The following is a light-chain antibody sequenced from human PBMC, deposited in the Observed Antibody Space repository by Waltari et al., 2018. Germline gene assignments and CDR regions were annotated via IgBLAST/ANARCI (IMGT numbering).Light chain of an antibody. J-gene: IGLJ2*01. V-gene: IGLV2-23*02. CDR2: DVS. CDR1: SSDAGRYNY. CDR3: CSYAGSSSVV. Sequence: QSALTQPPSVPGTPGPSITIPCTGPSSDAGRYNYVYWYQQHPGKAPKLMIYDVSKRPSGVSNRFSGSKSGNTASLTISGLQAEDEADYYCCSYAGSSSVVFGGGTKLPVL.